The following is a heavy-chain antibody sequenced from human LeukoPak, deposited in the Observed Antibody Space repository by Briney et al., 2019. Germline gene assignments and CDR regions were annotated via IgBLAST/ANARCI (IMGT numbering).Heavy chain of an antibody. CDR1: GYTFTGYY. CDR2: INPNSGGT. J-gene: IGHJ4*02. D-gene: IGHD6-6*01. CDR3: ARGKIPARAIDY. V-gene: IGHV1-2*02. Sequence: ASVKVSCKASGYTFTGYYMHWMRQAPGQGLEWMGWINPNSGGTNYAQKLQGRVTMTRDTSISTAYMELSRLRSDDTAVYYCARGKIPARAIDYWGQGTLVTVSS.